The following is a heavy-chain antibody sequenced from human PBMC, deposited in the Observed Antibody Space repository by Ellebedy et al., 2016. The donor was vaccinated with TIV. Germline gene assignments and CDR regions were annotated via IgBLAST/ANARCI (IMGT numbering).Heavy chain of an antibody. CDR3: ARMGGDGLLWFGELDAGTTDY. V-gene: IGHV3-11*06. D-gene: IGHD3-10*01. J-gene: IGHJ4*02. CDR1: VFTFSDYY. CDR2: ISSSSSYT. Sequence: GGSLRLSXAASVFTFSDYYMSWIRQAPGKGLEWVSYISSSSSYTNYADSVKGRFTISRDNAKNSLYLQMNSLRAEDTAVYYCARMGGDGLLWFGELDAGTTDYWGQGTLVTVSS.